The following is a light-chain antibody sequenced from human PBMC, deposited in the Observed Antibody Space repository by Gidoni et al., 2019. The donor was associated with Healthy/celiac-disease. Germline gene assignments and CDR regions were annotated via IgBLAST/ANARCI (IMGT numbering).Light chain of an antibody. CDR2: DDS. CDR3: QVWDSSSDHWV. Sequence: SYVRTKTPSVSVAPGQTARITCGGNNIGSKSVHCYQQKPGQAPVLVVYDDSDRPSGIPERFSVSNSGNTATLTISRVEAGDEADYSCQVWDSSSDHWVFGGGTKLTVL. CDR1: NIGSKS. V-gene: IGLV3-21*02. J-gene: IGLJ3*02.